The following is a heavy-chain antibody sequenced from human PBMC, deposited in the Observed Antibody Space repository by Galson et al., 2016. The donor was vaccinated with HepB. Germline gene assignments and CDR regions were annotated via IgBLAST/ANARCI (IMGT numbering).Heavy chain of an antibody. CDR3: AKDHGNRWLNNWFDP. J-gene: IGHJ5*02. V-gene: IGHV3-30*18. CDR1: GFTFSLYS. Sequence: SLRLSCAASGFTFSLYSMHWIRQAPGKGLEWVAVMSHDGSHIFYVDSVKGRFSISRDNPKNTLYLQMNSLRDEDTAVYYCAKDHGNRWLNNWFDPWGQGTLVTVSS. CDR2: MSHDGSHI. D-gene: IGHD6-19*01.